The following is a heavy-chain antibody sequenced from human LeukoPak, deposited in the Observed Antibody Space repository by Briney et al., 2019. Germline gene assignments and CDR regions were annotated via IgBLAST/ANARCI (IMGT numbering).Heavy chain of an antibody. CDR1: GGSISSYY. CDR2: IYYSGST. V-gene: IGHV4-59*01. J-gene: IGHJ4*02. D-gene: IGHD6-19*01. CDR3: ARMYSSGWYTY. Sequence: PSETLSLTCTVSGGSISSYYWSWIRQPPGKGLEWIGYIYYSGSTNYNPSLKSRFTISVDTSKNQFSLKLSSVTAADTAVYYCARMYSSGWYTYWGQGTLVTVSS.